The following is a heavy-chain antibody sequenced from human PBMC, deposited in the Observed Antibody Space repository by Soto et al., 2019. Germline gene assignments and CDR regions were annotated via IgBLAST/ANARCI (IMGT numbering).Heavy chain of an antibody. Sequence: GGSLRPSCVASASTFNTYAMSWVPPAPGKGLEWVSTISGSGISTYYADSVKGRFTISRDNSKNTLYLQMNSLRAEDTAIYYCAKDLRVAVAGTYFWGQGTLVTVSS. D-gene: IGHD6-19*01. V-gene: IGHV3-23*01. CDR1: ASTFNTYA. J-gene: IGHJ4*02. CDR2: ISGSGIST. CDR3: AKDLRVAVAGTYF.